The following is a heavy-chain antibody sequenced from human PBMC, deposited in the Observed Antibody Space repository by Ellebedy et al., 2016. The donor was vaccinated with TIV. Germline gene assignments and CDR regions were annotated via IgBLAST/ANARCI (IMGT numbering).Heavy chain of an antibody. CDR2: ISGSGGST. CDR1: GFTFSSYA. Sequence: GGSLRLSXAASGFTFSSYAMSWVRQAPGKGLEWVSAISGSGGSTYYADSVKGRFTISRDNSKNTLYLQMNSLRAEDTAVYYCAKGIEGYGDSKYYFDYWGQGTLVTVSS. D-gene: IGHD4-17*01. CDR3: AKGIEGYGDSKYYFDY. V-gene: IGHV3-23*01. J-gene: IGHJ4*02.